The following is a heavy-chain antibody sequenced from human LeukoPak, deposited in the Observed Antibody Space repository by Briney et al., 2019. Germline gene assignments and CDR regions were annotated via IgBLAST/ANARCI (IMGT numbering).Heavy chain of an antibody. Sequence: ASVKVSCKASGGTFSSYAISWVRQAPGQGLEWMGGIIPIFGTANYAQKFQGRVTITADESTSTAYMELSSLRAEDTAVYYCARDGVYSSSWYGFGPYSDYWGQGTLVTVSS. J-gene: IGHJ4*02. CDR3: ARDGVYSSSWYGFGPYSDY. CDR1: GGTFSSYA. D-gene: IGHD6-13*01. V-gene: IGHV1-69*13. CDR2: IIPIFGTA.